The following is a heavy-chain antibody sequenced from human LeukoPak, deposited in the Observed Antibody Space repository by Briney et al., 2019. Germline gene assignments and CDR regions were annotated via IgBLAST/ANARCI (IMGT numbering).Heavy chain of an antibody. Sequence: ASVKVSCKASGYTFTSYGISWVRQAPGQGLEWMGWISAYNGNTNYAQKLQGRVTMTTDTSTSTAYMELRSLRPDDTAVYYCARDAPWYYYDSSGYYEKIAFDIWGQGTMVTVSS. V-gene: IGHV1-18*01. CDR1: GYTFTSYG. CDR3: ARDAPWYYYDSSGYYEKIAFDI. D-gene: IGHD3-22*01. J-gene: IGHJ3*02. CDR2: ISAYNGNT.